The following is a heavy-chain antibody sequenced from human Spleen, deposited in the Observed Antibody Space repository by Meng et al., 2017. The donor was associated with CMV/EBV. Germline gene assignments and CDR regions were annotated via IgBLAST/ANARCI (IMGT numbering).Heavy chain of an antibody. Sequence: GESLKISCAASGFTFSSYGMHWVRQAPGKGLEWVAVIWYDGSNKYYADSVKGRFTISRDNSKNTLYLQMNSLRAEDTAVYYCAKVGGGYCSSTSCYKGMPPYYYGMDVWGQGTTVTVSS. CDR2: IWYDGSNK. V-gene: IGHV3-33*06. J-gene: IGHJ6*02. CDR1: GFTFSSYG. CDR3: AKVGGGYCSSTSCYKGMPPYYYGMDV. D-gene: IGHD2-2*02.